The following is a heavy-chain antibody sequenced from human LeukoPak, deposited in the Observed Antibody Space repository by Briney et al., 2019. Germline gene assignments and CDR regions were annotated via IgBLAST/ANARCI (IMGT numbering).Heavy chain of an antibody. Sequence: GGSLRLSCAASGFTFGSSWMHWVRRAPGKGLDWVSRINSDGSSIAYADSVKGRFTISRDNSKNTLYLQMNSLRAEDTAVYYCAKVLDYDFWSGYSNPMFFDYWGQGTLVTVSS. CDR1: GFTFGSSW. D-gene: IGHD3-3*01. J-gene: IGHJ4*02. CDR3: AKVLDYDFWSGYSNPMFFDY. V-gene: IGHV3-74*01. CDR2: INSDGSSI.